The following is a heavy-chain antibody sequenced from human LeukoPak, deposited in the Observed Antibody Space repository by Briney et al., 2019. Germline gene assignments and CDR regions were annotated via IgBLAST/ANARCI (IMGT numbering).Heavy chain of an antibody. CDR2: IYYRGST. D-gene: IGHD5-12*01. V-gene: IGHV4-31*03. J-gene: IGHJ4*02. Sequence: PSQTLSLTCTVSSGSISRGGYYWSWVLQHPGKGLEWIGYIYYRGSTYYNPSLKSRVTISADTSKNQFSLKLSSVTAADTAVYYCARGLVATISLDYWGQGTLVTVSS. CDR3: ARGLVATISLDY. CDR1: SGSISRGGYY.